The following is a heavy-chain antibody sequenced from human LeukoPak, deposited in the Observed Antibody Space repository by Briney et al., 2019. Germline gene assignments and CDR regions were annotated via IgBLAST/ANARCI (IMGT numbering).Heavy chain of an antibody. J-gene: IGHJ4*02. CDR2: ISSRGSAI. D-gene: IGHD3-22*01. CDR1: GFTFSSYE. V-gene: IGHV3-48*03. CDR3: ARGYYDAPGY. Sequence: PGGSLRLSCAASGFTFSSYEMNWVRQAPGKGLGWVSHISSRGSAIFYADSVKGRFTISRDNAKNSLYLQMNSLRAEDTVVYYCARGYYDAPGYWGQGTLVTVSS.